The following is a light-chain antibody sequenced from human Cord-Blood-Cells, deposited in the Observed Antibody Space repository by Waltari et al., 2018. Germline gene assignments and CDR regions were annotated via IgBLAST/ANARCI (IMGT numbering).Light chain of an antibody. CDR2: GAS. CDR3: QQYGSSHT. CDR1: QSVSSSY. J-gene: IGKJ1*01. V-gene: IGKV3-20*01. Sequence: EIVLTQSPGTLSLSPGERATLSCRASQSVSSSYLAWYQQKPGQAPRVLIYGASRRATGIPDRFSGSGSGTDFTLTISRLEPEDFAVYYCQQYGSSHTFGQGTKVEIK.